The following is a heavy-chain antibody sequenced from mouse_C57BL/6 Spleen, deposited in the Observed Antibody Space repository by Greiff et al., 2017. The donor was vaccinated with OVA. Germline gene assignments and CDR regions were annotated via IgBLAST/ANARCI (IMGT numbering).Heavy chain of an antibody. CDR1: GFTFSDAW. CDR3: TIYYDYDGAMDY. D-gene: IGHD2-4*01. J-gene: IGHJ4*01. CDR2: IRNKANNHAT. V-gene: IGHV6-6*01. Sequence: EVHLVESGGGLVQPGGSMKLSCAASGFTFSDAWMDWVRQSPEKGLEWVAEIRNKANNHATYYAESVKGRFTISRDDSKSSVYLQMNSLRAEDTGIYYCTIYYDYDGAMDYWGQGTSVTVSS.